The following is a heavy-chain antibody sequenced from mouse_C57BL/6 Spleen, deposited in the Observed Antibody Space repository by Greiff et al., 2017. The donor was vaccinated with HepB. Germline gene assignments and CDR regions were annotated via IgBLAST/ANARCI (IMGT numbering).Heavy chain of an antibody. V-gene: IGHV5-9-1*02. Sequence: EVKVVESGEGLVKPGGSLKLSCAASGFTFSSYAMSWVRQTPEKRLEWVAYISSGGDYIYYADTVKGRFTISRDNARNTLYLQMSSLKSEDTAMYYCTRGANYYGSSPYFDYWGQGTTLTVSS. CDR2: ISSGGDYI. D-gene: IGHD1-1*01. CDR1: GFTFSSYA. J-gene: IGHJ2*01. CDR3: TRGANYYGSSPYFDY.